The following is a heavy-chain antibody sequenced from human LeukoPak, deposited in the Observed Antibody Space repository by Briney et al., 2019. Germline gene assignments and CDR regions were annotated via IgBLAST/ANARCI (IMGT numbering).Heavy chain of an antibody. V-gene: IGHV1-3*01. CDR1: GYTFTSYA. CDR3: ARDPRVVPAASAFDI. Sequence: GASVKVSCKASGYTFTSYAMHWVRQAPGQRLEWMGWINAGNGNTKYSQKFQGRVTITRDTSASTAYMELSSLRSEDMAVYYCARDPRVVPAASAFDIWGQGTMVTVSS. J-gene: IGHJ3*02. D-gene: IGHD2-2*01. CDR2: INAGNGNT.